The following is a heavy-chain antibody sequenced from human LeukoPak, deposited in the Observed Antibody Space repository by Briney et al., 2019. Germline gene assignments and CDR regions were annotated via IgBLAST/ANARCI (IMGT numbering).Heavy chain of an antibody. D-gene: IGHD5-18*01. CDR2: IYYSGST. V-gene: IGHV4-39*07. CDR1: GGSISSSSYY. Sequence: PSETLSLTCTVSGGSISSSSYYWGWIRQPPGKGLEWIGSIYYSGSTYYNPSLKSRVTISVDTSKNQFSLKLSSVTAADTAVYYCARASVLQLWFDAFDIWGQGTMVTVSS. CDR3: ARASVLQLWFDAFDI. J-gene: IGHJ3*02.